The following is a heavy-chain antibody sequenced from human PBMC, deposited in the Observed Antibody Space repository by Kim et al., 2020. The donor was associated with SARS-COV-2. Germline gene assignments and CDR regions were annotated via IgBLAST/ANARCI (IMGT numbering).Heavy chain of an antibody. CDR1: GGTFSSYA. J-gene: IGHJ4*02. Sequence: SVKVSCKASGGTFSSYAISWVRQAPGQGLEWMGGIIPIFGTANYAQKFQGRVTITADESTSTAYMELSSLRSEDTAVYYCAKDGGPSGVSDYWGQGTLVTVSS. CDR2: IIPIFGTA. D-gene: IGHD4-17*01. V-gene: IGHV1-69*13. CDR3: AKDGGPSGVSDY.